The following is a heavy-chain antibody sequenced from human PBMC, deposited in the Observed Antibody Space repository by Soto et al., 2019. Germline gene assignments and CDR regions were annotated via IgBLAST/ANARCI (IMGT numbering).Heavy chain of an antibody. D-gene: IGHD6-13*01. Sequence: EVQLVESGGGLVQPGGSLRLSCAASGFTVSSNYMSWVRQAPGKGLEWVSVIYSCGSTYYADSVKGRFTISRDNSKNTLYLQMNSLRAEDTAVYYCARDRPYSSSWYGSGVLDWYFDLWGRGTLVTVSS. J-gene: IGHJ2*01. CDR3: ARDRPYSSSWYGSGVLDWYFDL. CDR1: GFTVSSNY. V-gene: IGHV3-66*01. CDR2: IYSCGST.